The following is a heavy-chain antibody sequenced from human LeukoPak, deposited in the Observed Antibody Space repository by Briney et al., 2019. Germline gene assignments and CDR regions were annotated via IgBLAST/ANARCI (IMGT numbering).Heavy chain of an antibody. V-gene: IGHV4-59*01. J-gene: IGHJ4*02. Sequence: SKTLSLTCTVSGGSISSYYWSWIRQPPGKGLEWIGYIYYSGSTNYNPSLKSRVTISVDTSKNQFSLKLSSVTAADTAVYYCASSSSWSLFDYWGQGTLVTVSS. CDR3: ASSSSWSLFDY. D-gene: IGHD6-13*01. CDR1: GGSISSYY. CDR2: IYYSGST.